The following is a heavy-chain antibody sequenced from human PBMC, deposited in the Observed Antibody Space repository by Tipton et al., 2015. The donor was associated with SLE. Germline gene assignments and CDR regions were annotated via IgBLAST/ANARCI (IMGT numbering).Heavy chain of an antibody. J-gene: IGHJ6*03. Sequence: QSGPEVKKPGASVKVSCKASGYTFTDCTVHWVRQDPGQGLEWMGWISVGYGNTKYSQKFQGRVTITRDTSASTAYMELSSLSSEDTAVYYCARGRGVYYYYYYMDVWGKGTTVTVSS. CDR3: ARGRGVYYYYYYMDV. V-gene: IGHV1-3*01. CDR1: GYTFTDCT. CDR2: ISVGYGNT. D-gene: IGHD3-10*01.